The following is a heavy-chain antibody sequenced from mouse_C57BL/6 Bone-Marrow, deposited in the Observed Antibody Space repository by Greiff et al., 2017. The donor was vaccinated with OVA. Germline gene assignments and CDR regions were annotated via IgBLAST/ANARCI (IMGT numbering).Heavy chain of an antibody. CDR3: ARKRYYGPWFAY. CDR2: IWSGGST. V-gene: IGHV2-2*01. J-gene: IGHJ3*01. D-gene: IGHD1-1*01. CDR1: GFSLTSYG. Sequence: QVHVKQSGPGLVQPSQSLSITCTVSGFSLTSYGVHWVRQSPGKGLEWLGVIWSGGSTDYNAAFISRQSISKDNSKSQVFFKMNRLQADDTAIYYCARKRYYGPWFAYWGQGTLVTVSA.